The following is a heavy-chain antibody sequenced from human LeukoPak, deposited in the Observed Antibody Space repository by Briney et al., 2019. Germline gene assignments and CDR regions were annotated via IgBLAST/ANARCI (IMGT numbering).Heavy chain of an antibody. CDR1: GGSISSRSYY. D-gene: IGHD6-6*01. J-gene: IGHJ6*03. V-gene: IGHV4-39*01. Sequence: SENLSLTCTVSGGSISSRSYYWGWIRQPPGKGLERIGSIYYSGSTYYNPSLKSRVTISVDTSKNQFSLKLSSVTAADTAVYYCARVSSSVPYYYYYYMDVWGKGTTVTVSS. CDR2: IYYSGST. CDR3: ARVSSSVPYYYYYYMDV.